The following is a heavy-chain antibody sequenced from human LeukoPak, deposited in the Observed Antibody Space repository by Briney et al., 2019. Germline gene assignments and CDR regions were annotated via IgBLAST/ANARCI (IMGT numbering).Heavy chain of an antibody. Sequence: GGSLRLSCAASGFTFSSYWMSWVRQAPGKGLEWVAIIKQDGSEKYYVDSVEGRFTISRDNAKNSLYLQMNSLRAEDTAVYYCARGYHYYDSLVDYWGQGTLVTVSS. D-gene: IGHD3-22*01. CDR3: ARGYHYYDSLVDY. CDR2: IKQDGSEK. V-gene: IGHV3-7*01. J-gene: IGHJ4*02. CDR1: GFTFSSYW.